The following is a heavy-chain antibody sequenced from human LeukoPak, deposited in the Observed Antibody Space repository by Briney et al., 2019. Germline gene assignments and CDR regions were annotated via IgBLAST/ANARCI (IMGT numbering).Heavy chain of an antibody. CDR3: ASGELPLGFFDY. V-gene: IGHV3-48*03. CDR2: ISSSGSTI. Sequence: GGSLRLSCAASGFTFSSYEMNWVRQVPGKGLEGVSYISSSGSTIYYADSVKGRFTISRDNAKNSLYLQMNSLRAEDTAVYYCASGELPLGFFDYWGQGTLVTVSS. J-gene: IGHJ4*02. D-gene: IGHD3-10*01. CDR1: GFTFSSYE.